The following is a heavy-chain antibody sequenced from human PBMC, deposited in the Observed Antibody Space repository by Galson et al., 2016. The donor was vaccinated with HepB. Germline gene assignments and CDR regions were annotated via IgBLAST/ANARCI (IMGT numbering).Heavy chain of an antibody. CDR3: AKEHSGYFAY. Sequence: SLRLSCAASGFTFSSYWMHWVRQAPGKGLEWVSAISDRGGSTYYADSVKGRFNISRAKSKNTLYLQMNSLRAEDTAVYYCAKEHSGYFAYWGQGTLVTVSS. D-gene: IGHD6-19*01. J-gene: IGHJ4*02. CDR2: ISDRGGST. CDR1: GFTFSSYW. V-gene: IGHV3-23*01.